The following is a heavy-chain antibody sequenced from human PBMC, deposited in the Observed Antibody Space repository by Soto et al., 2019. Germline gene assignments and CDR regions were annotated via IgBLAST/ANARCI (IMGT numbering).Heavy chain of an antibody. J-gene: IGHJ4*02. V-gene: IGHV3-30*18. CDR2: MSYDGTKE. Sequence: GGSLRLSCAASGFTFSTYGMHWVRQAPGKGLEWVAAMSYDGTKEYYVDSVKGRFAISRDNSRNTLFLQLNSLRAEDTAVYYCAKEYGSTWIDHWGQGTLVTVSS. CDR3: AKEYGSTWIDH. D-gene: IGHD6-13*01. CDR1: GFTFSTYG.